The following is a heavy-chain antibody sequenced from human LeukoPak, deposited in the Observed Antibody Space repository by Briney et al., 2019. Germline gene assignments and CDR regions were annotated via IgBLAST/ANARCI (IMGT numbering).Heavy chain of an antibody. CDR3: ARELCFGGRGARTTDFDY. J-gene: IGHJ4*02. CDR1: GFTFSSYS. V-gene: IGHV3-21*01. Sequence: GGSLRLSCAASGFTFSSYSMNWVRKAPGKGLEWVSSISCSTNYIYYADSVKGRFTISRDNAKNSLYLQMNSLRAEDTAVYYCARELCFGGRGARTTDFDYWGQGTLVTVSS. CDR2: ISCSTNYI. D-gene: IGHD3-10*01.